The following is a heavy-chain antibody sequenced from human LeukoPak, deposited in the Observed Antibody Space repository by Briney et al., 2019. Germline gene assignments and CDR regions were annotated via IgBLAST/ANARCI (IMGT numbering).Heavy chain of an antibody. CDR3: ARDKGIAAAADY. Sequence: GGSLRLSCAASGFTFSSYAMHWVRQAPGKGLEWVAVISYDGSNKYYADSVKGRFTISSDNSKNTLYLQMNSLRAEDTAVYYCARDKGIAAAADYWGQGTLVTVSS. CDR2: ISYDGSNK. CDR1: GFTFSSYA. D-gene: IGHD6-13*01. J-gene: IGHJ4*02. V-gene: IGHV3-30-3*01.